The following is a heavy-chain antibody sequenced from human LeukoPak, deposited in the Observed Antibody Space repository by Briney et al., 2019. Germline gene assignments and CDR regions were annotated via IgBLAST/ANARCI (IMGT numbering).Heavy chain of an antibody. D-gene: IGHD3-10*01. CDR3: ARDYYGSGSYYPGTFDI. CDR2: IYYSGST. J-gene: IGHJ3*02. CDR1: GGSISSYY. V-gene: IGHV4-59*01. Sequence: SETLSLTCTVSGGSISSYYWSWIRQPPGKGLEWIGYIYYSGSTNYNPSLKSRFTISVDTSKNQFSLNLSSVTAADTAVYYCARDYYGSGSYYPGTFDIWGQGTMVTVSS.